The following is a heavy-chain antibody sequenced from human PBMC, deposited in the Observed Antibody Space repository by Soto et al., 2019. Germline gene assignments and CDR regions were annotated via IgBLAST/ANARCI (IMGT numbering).Heavy chain of an antibody. CDR3: AHISSWYYFDY. CDR2: IYWDDDK. CDR1: GFSLSTSGVG. V-gene: IGHV2-5*02. J-gene: IGHJ4*02. Sequence: QITLKESGPTLVKPTQTLTLTCTFSGFSLSTSGVGVGWIRQPPGKAREWLGIIYWDDDKRYSPSLRSRLTITKDTSKNQVVLTMTNVDPVDTATYYCAHISSWYYFDYWGQGTLVTVSS. D-gene: IGHD6-13*01.